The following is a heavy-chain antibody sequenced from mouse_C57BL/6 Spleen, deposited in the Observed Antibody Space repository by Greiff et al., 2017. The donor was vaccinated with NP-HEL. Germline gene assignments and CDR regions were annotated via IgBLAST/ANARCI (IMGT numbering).Heavy chain of an antibody. J-gene: IGHJ4*01. CDR1: GYTFTDYY. V-gene: IGHV1-26*01. D-gene: IGHD4-1*01. Sequence: EVQLQQSGPELVKPGASVKISCKASGYTFTDYYMNWVKQSNGKSLEWIGDINPNNGGTSYNQKFKGKATLPVDKSSSTAYMELRSLTSEDSAVYYCAIWGKTGPMDYWGQGTSVTVSS. CDR2: INPNNGGT. CDR3: AIWGKTGPMDY.